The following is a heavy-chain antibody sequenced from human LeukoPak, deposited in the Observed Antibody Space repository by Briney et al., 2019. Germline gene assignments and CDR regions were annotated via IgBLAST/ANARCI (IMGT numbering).Heavy chain of an antibody. V-gene: IGHV3-23*01. CDR3: AKDIEYSQNLAGFDY. D-gene: IGHD6-6*01. Sequence: GGSLRLSCAASGFTFSDYYMSWIRQAPGKGLEWVSAISGSGGSTYYADSVKGRFTISRDNSKNTLYLQMNSLRAEDTAVYYCAKDIEYSQNLAGFDYWGQGTLVTVSS. CDR2: ISGSGGST. CDR1: GFTFSDYY. J-gene: IGHJ4*02.